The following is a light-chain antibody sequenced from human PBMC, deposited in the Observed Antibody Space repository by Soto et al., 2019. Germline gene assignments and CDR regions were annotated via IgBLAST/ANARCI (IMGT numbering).Light chain of an antibody. CDR2: AAS. CDR3: QQYNNWPPVCT. J-gene: IGKJ3*01. V-gene: IGKV3-15*01. CDR1: QSVSSN. Sequence: EIVMTQSPATLSVSPGERATLSCRASQSVSSNLAWYQQKPGQAPRLLIYAASTMATGIPARFRCSGSGTEFTLTISSLQSEDFAVYYYQQYNNWPPVCTFGPGTKVDIK.